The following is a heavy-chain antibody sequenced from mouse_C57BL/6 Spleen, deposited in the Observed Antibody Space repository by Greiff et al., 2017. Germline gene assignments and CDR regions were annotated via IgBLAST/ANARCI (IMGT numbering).Heavy chain of an antibody. CDR3: ARIYYDYGGAMDY. D-gene: IGHD2-4*01. CDR2: IHPNSGST. J-gene: IGHJ4*01. Sequence: QVQLQQPGAELVKPGASVKLSCKASGYTFTSYWMHWVKQRPGQGLEWIGMIHPNSGSTNYNEKFKSKATLTVDQSSSTAYMQLNSLTSEDSAVYYCARIYYDYGGAMDYWGQGTSGTVSS. V-gene: IGHV1-64*01. CDR1: GYTFTSYW.